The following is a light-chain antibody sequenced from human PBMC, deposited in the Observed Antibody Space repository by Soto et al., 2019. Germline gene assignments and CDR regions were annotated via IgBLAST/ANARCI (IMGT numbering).Light chain of an antibody. CDR2: ANS. J-gene: IGLJ2*01. V-gene: IGLV1-40*01. CDR1: TSKIGAGYD. Sequence: QSVLTQPPSVSGAPGQRVTISCTGSTSKIGAGYDVHWYQQLPGTAPKLLIFANSHRPSGVPARFSGSKSGTSASLAITGLQAEDEGDYHCQSYDSSLSAVVFGGGTKLTVL. CDR3: QSYDSSLSAVV.